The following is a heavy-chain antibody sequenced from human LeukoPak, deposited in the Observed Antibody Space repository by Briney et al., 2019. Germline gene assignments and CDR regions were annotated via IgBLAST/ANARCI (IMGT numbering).Heavy chain of an antibody. Sequence: PGGSLRLSCAASGFTFGSYAMSWVRQAPGKGLEWVSSISRSSGSTFYADSVRGRFTISRDNSKDTLYLQMNILRPEDTAIYYCAKAYSGGWYPGYFDFWGRGTLVTVSS. CDR1: GFTFGSYA. V-gene: IGHV3-23*01. CDR2: ISRSSGST. CDR3: AKAYSGGWYPGYFDF. D-gene: IGHD6-19*01. J-gene: IGHJ4*02.